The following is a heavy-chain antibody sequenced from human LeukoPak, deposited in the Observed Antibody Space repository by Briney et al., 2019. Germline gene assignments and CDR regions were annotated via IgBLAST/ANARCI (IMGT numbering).Heavy chain of an antibody. CDR3: APEEMATIRAKYYYGMDV. V-gene: IGHV1-69*04. J-gene: IGHJ6*02. D-gene: IGHD5-12*01. Sequence: SVKVSCKASGGTFSSYAISWMRQAPGQGLEWMGRIIPILGIANYAQKFQGRVTITADKSTSTAYMELSSLRSEDTAVYYCAPEEMATIRAKYYYGMDVWGQGTTVTVSS. CDR1: GGTFSSYA. CDR2: IIPILGIA.